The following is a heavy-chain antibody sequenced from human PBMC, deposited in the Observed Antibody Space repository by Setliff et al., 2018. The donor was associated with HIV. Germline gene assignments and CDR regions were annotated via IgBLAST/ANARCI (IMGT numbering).Heavy chain of an antibody. Sequence: ASVKVSCKASGYTFTSYGISWVRQAPGQGLEWMGWINAYNGNTNFAQKLQGRVTMTSDTSTTTAYLELRSLSSDDTAVYYCARDNEAIGWFGDRPDHILLFWGQGTMVTVSS. CDR2: INAYNGNT. CDR1: GYTFTSYG. V-gene: IGHV1-18*01. J-gene: IGHJ3*01. D-gene: IGHD3-10*01. CDR3: ARDNEAIGWFGDRPDHILLF.